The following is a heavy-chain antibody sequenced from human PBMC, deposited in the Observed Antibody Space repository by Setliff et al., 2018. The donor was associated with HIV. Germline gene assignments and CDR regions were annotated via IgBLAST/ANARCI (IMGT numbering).Heavy chain of an antibody. CDR1: GFTFTNYA. V-gene: IGHV3-23*01. CDR2: FSGSGGST. D-gene: IGHD2-2*01. Sequence: GGSLRLSCAASGFTFTNYAMSWVRQAPGKGLEWVSVFSGSGGSTYYADFVKGRFTISRDNSKNTLYLRMDSLRADNTAVYYCAKVNPRSVVPSARILGGFDPWGQGTPVTVSS. CDR3: AKVNPRSVVPSARILGGFDP. J-gene: IGHJ5*02.